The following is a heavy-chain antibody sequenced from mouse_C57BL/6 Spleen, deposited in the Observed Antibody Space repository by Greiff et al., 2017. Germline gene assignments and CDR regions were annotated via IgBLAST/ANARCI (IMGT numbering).Heavy chain of an antibody. D-gene: IGHD1-1*01. V-gene: IGHV1-39*01. J-gene: IGHJ4*01. CDR3: ARGGTTVVEVYYAMDY. CDR2: INPNYGTT. CDR1: GYSFTDYN. Sequence: VQLQQSGPELVKPGASVKISCKASGYSFTDYNMNWVKQSNGKSLEWIGVINPNYGTTSYNQKFKGKATLTVDQSSSAAYMQLNSLTSEDSAVSYCARGGTTVVEVYYAMDYWGQGTSVTVSS.